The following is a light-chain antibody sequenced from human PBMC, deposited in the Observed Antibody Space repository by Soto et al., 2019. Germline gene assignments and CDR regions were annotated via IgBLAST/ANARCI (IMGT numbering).Light chain of an antibody. CDR3: GTWDSSLSAVV. J-gene: IGLJ2*01. CDR1: SSNIGNNY. CDR2: DNK. Sequence: SVLTQPPSVSAAPGQKVTISCSGSSSNIGNNYVSWYQQLPGTAPKLLISDNKKRPSGIPDRFSGSKSGTSATLGITGLQTGDEADYYCGTWDSSLSAVVFGGGTKVTVL. V-gene: IGLV1-51*01.